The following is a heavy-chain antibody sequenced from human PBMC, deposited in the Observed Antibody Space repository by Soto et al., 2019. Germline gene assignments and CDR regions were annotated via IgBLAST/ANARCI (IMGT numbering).Heavy chain of an antibody. J-gene: IGHJ6*02. Sequence: ASVKVSCKASGYTFTSYYMHWVRQAPGQGLEWMGIINPSGGSTSYAQKFQGRVTMTRDTSTSTVYMELSSLRSEDTAVYYCARVPYGDYGQVYYYYGMDVWGQGTTVAVSS. CDR1: GYTFTSYY. D-gene: IGHD4-17*01. CDR2: INPSGGST. V-gene: IGHV1-46*03. CDR3: ARVPYGDYGQVYYYYGMDV.